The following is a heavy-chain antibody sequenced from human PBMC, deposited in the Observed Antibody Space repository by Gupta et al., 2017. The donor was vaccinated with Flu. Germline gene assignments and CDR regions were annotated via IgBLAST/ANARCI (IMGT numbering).Heavy chain of an antibody. D-gene: IGHD3-10*01. J-gene: IGHJ4*02. CDR2: INWNGGST. CDR1: GFTFDDYA. CDR3: AKGGGYGSGSYPDY. V-gene: IGHV3-9*01. Sequence: EVQLVESGGGLVQPGRSLRLSCASSGFTFDDYALHWVRQDPGKGLEWGSSINWNGGSTAYADSVKGRFTISRDSAKNSLYLQMNSLRVEDTALYYCAKGGGYGSGSYPDYWGQGTLVSVSS.